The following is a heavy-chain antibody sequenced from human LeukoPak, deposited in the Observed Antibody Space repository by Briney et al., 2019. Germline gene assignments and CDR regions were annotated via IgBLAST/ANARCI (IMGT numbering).Heavy chain of an antibody. CDR1: GFTFSSYS. CDR2: ISSSPSYI. CDR3: ARDGIGYCRSINCLFDC. J-gene: IGHJ4*02. Sequence: KPGGSLRLSCAASGFTFSSYSMNWVRQAPGKGLEWVSSISSSPSYIDYADSVKGRFTISRDNAKNSLYLQMNSLRAEDTAVYYCARDGIGYCRSINCLFDCWGQGTLVTVSP. D-gene: IGHD2-2*01. V-gene: IGHV3-21*01.